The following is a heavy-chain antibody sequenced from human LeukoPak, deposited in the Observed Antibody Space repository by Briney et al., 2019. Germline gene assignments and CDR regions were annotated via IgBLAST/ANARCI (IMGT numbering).Heavy chain of an antibody. D-gene: IGHD4-11*01. CDR2: IKQDGTEK. CDR3: ASDGRYSQLLDY. V-gene: IGHV3-7*01. CDR1: GFTFSSYA. J-gene: IGHJ4*02. Sequence: PGGSLRLSCAASGFTFSSYAMSWVRQAPGKGLEWVANIKQDGTEKYYVDSVKGRFTISRDNAKNSLYLQMNSLRAEDTAVYYCASDGRYSQLLDYWGQGTLVTVSS.